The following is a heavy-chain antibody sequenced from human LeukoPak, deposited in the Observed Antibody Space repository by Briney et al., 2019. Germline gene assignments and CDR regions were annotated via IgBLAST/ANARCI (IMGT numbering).Heavy chain of an antibody. J-gene: IGHJ4*02. Sequence: SETLSLTCAVYGGCFSGYHWSWIRQPPGKGLEWIGELNHSGSTNYNPSLKSRVTISADRSKNQFSLKLSSVTDADTAVYYCARGGGYCGSTSCYNDYWGQGTLVTVSS. CDR3: ARGGGYCGSTSCYNDY. CDR1: GGCFSGYH. CDR2: LNHSGST. D-gene: IGHD2-2*02. V-gene: IGHV4-34*01.